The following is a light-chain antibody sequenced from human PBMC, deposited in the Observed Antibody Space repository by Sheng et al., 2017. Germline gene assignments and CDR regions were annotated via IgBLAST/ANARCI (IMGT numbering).Light chain of an antibody. CDR1: SGNIGSHIV. Sequence: QSALTQPASVSGSPGQSISISCTGTSGNIGSHIVVSWYQHHPGKVPKLVIYEVTKRPSGVSNRFSGSKSGNTASLTISGLQAEDEAVYYCCTFARSSTSILFGGGTRLTVL. CDR3: CTFARSSTSIL. V-gene: IGLV2-23*02. CDR2: EVT. J-gene: IGLJ2*01.